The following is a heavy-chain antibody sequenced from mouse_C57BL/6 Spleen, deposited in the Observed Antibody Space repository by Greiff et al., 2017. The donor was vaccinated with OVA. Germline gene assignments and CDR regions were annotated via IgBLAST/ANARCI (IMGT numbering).Heavy chain of an antibody. CDR1: GFTFSNYW. D-gene: IGHD2-14*01. CDR2: IRLKSDNYAT. V-gene: IGHV6-3*01. CDR3: TAYYRNYAMDY. Sequence: EVKVEESGGGLVQPGGSMKLSCVASGFTFSNYWMNWVRQSPEKGLEWVAQIRLKSDNYATHYAESVKGRFTISRDDSKSSVYLQMNNLRAEDTGIYYCTAYYRNYAMDYWGQGTSVTVSS. J-gene: IGHJ4*01.